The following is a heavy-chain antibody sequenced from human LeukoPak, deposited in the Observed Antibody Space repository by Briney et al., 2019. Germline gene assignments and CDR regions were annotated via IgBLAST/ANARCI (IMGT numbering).Heavy chain of an antibody. CDR2: INPSGGST. Sequence: ASVKVSCKASGYTFTGYYMHWVRQAPGQGLEWMGIINPSGGSTSYAQKFQGRVTMTRDTSTSTVYMELSSLRSEDTAVYYCARDAQIFMTTVTGSNWFDPWGQGTLVTVSS. V-gene: IGHV1-46*01. D-gene: IGHD4-17*01. CDR3: ARDAQIFMTTVTGSNWFDP. J-gene: IGHJ5*02. CDR1: GYTFTGYY.